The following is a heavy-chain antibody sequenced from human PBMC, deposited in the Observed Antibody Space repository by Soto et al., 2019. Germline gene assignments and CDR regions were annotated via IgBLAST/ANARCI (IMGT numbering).Heavy chain of an antibody. D-gene: IGHD6-19*01. J-gene: IGHJ6*02. CDR2: ISYDGSNK. V-gene: IGHV3-30*18. CDR3: AKDRESSGWEYYYYYGMDV. CDR1: GFTFSSYG. Sequence: PGGSLRLSCAASGFTFSSYGMHWVRQAPGKGLEWVAVISYDGSNKYYADSVKGRFTISRDNSKNTLYLQMNSLRAEDTAVYYCAKDRESSGWEYYYYYGMDVWGQGTTVTVSS.